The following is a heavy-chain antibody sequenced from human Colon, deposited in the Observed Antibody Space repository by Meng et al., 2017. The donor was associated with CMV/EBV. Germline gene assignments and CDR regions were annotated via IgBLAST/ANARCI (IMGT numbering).Heavy chain of an antibody. Sequence: GSLSLTCTVSGASLSGYYWSWIRLSPRKGLEWIGNVYYNGNTNNNPSLKSRVAISVDPSKNQFSLKLTSVTPADTAVYFCARGSGQYTGHDWYFDLWGRGTLVTVSS. J-gene: IGHJ2*01. CDR3: ARGSGQYTGHDWYFDL. V-gene: IGHV4-59*01. CDR2: VYYNGNT. D-gene: IGHD3-3*01. CDR1: GASLSGYY.